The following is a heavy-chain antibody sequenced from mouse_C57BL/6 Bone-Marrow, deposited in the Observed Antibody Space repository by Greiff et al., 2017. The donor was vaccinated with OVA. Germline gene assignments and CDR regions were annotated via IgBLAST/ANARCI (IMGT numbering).Heavy chain of an antibody. D-gene: IGHD6-2*01. CDR3: ARSSHWYFEV. CDR2: IDPSDSYT. CDR1: GYTFTSYW. J-gene: IGHJ1*03. V-gene: IGHV1-69*01. Sequence: VQLQQPGAELVMPGASVKLSCKASGYTFTSYWMHWVKQRPGQGLEWIGEIDPSDSYTNYNQQFKGKSTLTVDKSSSTAYMQLSSLTSEDSAVYYCARSSHWYFEVWGTGTTVTVSS.